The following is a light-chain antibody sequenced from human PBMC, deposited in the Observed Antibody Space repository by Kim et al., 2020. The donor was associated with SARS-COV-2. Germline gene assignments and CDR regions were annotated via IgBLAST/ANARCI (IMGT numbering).Light chain of an antibody. J-gene: IGLJ1*01. V-gene: IGLV2-14*01. CDR1: SSDVGGYNY. CDR3: SSYTSSSTLYV. Sequence: QSVVTQPASVSGSPGQSITISCTGTSSDVGGYNYVSWYQQHPGKAPKLMIYDVSKRPSGVSNRFSGSKSGNTASLTISGLQAEDEADYYCSSYTSSSTLYVFGTGTKVTV. CDR2: DVS.